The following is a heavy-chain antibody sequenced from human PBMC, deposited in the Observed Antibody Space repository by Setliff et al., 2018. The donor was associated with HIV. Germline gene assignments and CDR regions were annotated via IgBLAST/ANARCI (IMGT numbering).Heavy chain of an antibody. CDR1: GYSISSGHY. Sequence: SETLSLTCAVSGYSISSGHYWGWIRQPPGKGLEWIGYIYHTGKTYYNPSLQSRIIMSLDMSQNQFSLKLSSVTAADTAVYYCAKEGNSVDNWLDPWGPGTLVTVSS. D-gene: IGHD1-26*01. CDR2: IYHTGKT. CDR3: AKEGNSVDNWLDP. V-gene: IGHV4-38-2*02. J-gene: IGHJ5*02.